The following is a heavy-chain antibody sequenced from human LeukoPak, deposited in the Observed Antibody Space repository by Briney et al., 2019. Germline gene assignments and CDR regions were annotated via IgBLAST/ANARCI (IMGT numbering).Heavy chain of an antibody. D-gene: IGHD6-13*01. CDR1: GGSISSGDYY. CDR3: ARGWQQLANWFVP. Sequence: SETLSLTCTVSGGSISSGDYYWSWIRQHPGKGLEWIGYISYSGTYYNPSLKSRVTISLDTSNNQFSLKLTSVTAADTAVYYCARGWQQLANWFVPWGQGALVTVSS. J-gene: IGHJ5*02. V-gene: IGHV4-31*03. CDR2: ISYSGT.